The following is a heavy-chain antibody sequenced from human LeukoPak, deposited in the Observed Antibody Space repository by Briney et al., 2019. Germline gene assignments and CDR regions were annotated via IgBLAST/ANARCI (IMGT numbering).Heavy chain of an antibody. J-gene: IGHJ4*02. Sequence: GASVKVSCKASGYTFTGYYMHWVRQAPGQGLEWMGWINPNSGGTNYAQKFQGRVTMTRDTSISTAYMELSRLRSDDTAVYYCAIRFVFHYGGAFDYWGQGTLVTVSS. CDR2: INPNSGGT. CDR3: AIRFVFHYGGAFDY. CDR1: GYTFTGYY. V-gene: IGHV1-2*02. D-gene: IGHD4-23*01.